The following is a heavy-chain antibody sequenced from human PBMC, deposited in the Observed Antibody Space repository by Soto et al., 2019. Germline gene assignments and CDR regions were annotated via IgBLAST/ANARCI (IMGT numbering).Heavy chain of an antibody. CDR3: AKEDDYGDTYYFDY. CDR1: GFTFSTYN. D-gene: IGHD4-17*01. V-gene: IGHV3-23*01. CDR2: ISGSGGNT. J-gene: IGHJ4*02. Sequence: GGARRLSCAASGFTFSTYNMNWVRQAPGKGLEWVACISGSGGNTYYADSVQGRFTITRDNSTNTLYLQMNSLRAEDTAVYYCAKEDDYGDTYYFDYWGQGTLVTVSS.